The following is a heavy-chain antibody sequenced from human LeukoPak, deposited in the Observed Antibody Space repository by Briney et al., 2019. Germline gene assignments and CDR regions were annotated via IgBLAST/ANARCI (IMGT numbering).Heavy chain of an antibody. Sequence: SETLSLTCSVSGGSISSYFWSWLGPPPGKGLEWIGYIYYSGSTNYNPSLKSRATISVDTSKHQFSLKLSSVTAADTAVYYCAREMYSSSSGFDYWGQGTLVTVSS. D-gene: IGHD6-6*01. J-gene: IGHJ4*02. CDR2: IYYSGST. CDR1: GGSISSYF. V-gene: IGHV4-59*01. CDR3: AREMYSSSSGFDY.